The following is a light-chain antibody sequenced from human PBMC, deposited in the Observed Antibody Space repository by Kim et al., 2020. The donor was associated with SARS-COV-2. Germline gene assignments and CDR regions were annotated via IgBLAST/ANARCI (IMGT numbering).Light chain of an antibody. CDR3: SSYTTSSTLV. CDR1: SSDVGAYNH. V-gene: IGLV2-14*03. CDR2: DVT. J-gene: IGLJ1*01. Sequence: GQSITIPCTGTSSDVGAYNHVSWDQRHPGKAPKVMIYDVTNRPSGVSNRFSGSKSGNTASLTISGLQAEDEADYYCSSYTTSSTLVFGTGTKVTVL.